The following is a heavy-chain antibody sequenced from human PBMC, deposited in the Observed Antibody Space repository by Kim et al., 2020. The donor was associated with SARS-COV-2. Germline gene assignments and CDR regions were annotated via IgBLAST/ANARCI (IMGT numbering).Heavy chain of an antibody. CDR1: GFTVSSNY. V-gene: IGHV3-66*01. CDR3: SRDLDA. J-gene: IGHJ4*02. Sequence: GGSLRLSCAASGFTVSSNYVSWVRQAPGKGLEWVAVIYSGGSTYYADSVKGRFTISRDNSKNTLYLQMNSLRAEDTAAYYCSRDLDAWGKGTLVTVSS. CDR2: IYSGGST.